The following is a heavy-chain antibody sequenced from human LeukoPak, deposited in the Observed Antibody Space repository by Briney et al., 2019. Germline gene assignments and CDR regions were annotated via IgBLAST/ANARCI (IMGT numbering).Heavy chain of an antibody. CDR1: GGSISSYS. CDR2: VHFTGNT. J-gene: IGHJ4*02. Sequence: SETLSLTCTVSGGSISSYSWTWIRQSPGKGLEWIGYVHFTGNTDYNPSLKSRVTLSIDTSKNQFSLRLNSVTAADTAVYYCSRQVVGNDYWGQGTLVTVSS. D-gene: IGHD3-22*01. CDR3: SRQVVGNDY. V-gene: IGHV4-59*04.